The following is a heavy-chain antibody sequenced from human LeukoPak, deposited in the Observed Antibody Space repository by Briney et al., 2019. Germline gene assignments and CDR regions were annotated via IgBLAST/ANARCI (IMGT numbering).Heavy chain of an antibody. CDR3: ARGAYYYED. V-gene: IGHV3-48*01. J-gene: IGHJ4*02. D-gene: IGHD3-22*01. CDR1: GFTFSSYW. CDR2: ISSSSSTI. Sequence: GGSLRLSCAASGFTFSSYWMSWVRQAPGKGLEWVSYISSSSSTIYYADSVKGRFTISRDNAKNSLYLQMNSLRAEDTAVYYCARGAYYYEDWGQGTLVTVSS.